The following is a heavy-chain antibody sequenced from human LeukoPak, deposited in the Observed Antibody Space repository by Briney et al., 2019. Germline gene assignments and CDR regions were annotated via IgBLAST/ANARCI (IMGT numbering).Heavy chain of an antibody. V-gene: IGHV4-34*01. CDR3: ARRGGYVQNWFDP. D-gene: IGHD5-12*01. CDR2: INHSGST. Sequence: SETLSLTCTVYGGSFSGYYWSWIRQPPGKGLEWIGEINHSGSTNYNPSLKSRVTISVDTSKNQFSLKLSTVTAADTAVYYCARRGGYVQNWFDPWGQGTLVTVSS. J-gene: IGHJ5*02. CDR1: GGSFSGYY.